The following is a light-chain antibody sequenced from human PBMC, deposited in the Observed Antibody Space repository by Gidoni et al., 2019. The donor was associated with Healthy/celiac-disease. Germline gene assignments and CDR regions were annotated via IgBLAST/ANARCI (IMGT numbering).Light chain of an antibody. CDR1: SSDVGSYNL. CDR2: EGS. V-gene: IGLV2-23*01. Sequence: QSALTQPASVSGSPGQSITISCTGTSSDVGSYNLVSWYQQHPGNAPKRMIYEGSKRPSGVSNRFSGSKSGNTASLTISGLQAEDEADYYCCSYAGSSTVVFGGGTKLTVL. CDR3: CSYAGSSTVV. J-gene: IGLJ2*01.